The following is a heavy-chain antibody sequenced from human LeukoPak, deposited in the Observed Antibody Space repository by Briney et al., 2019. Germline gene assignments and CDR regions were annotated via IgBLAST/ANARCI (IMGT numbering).Heavy chain of an antibody. V-gene: IGHV3-7*01. CDR2: INQDGSDK. CDR1: GFTFSSYW. D-gene: IGHD3-10*01. CDR3: ARDSITMVRGVIINRYYFDY. J-gene: IGHJ4*02. Sequence: PGGSLRLSCAASGFTFSSYWMSWVRQAPGKGLEWVANINQDGSDKNYVDSVKGRFTISRDNAKNSLNLQMNSLRAEDRAVYYCARDSITMVRGVIINRYYFDYWGQGTLVTVSS.